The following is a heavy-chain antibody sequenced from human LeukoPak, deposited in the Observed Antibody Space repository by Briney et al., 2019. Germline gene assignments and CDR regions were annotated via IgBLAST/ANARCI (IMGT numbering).Heavy chain of an antibody. CDR2: ISNSNNTI. D-gene: IGHD2-21*02. Sequence: GGSLRLSCAASGFTFSSYSMNWVRQAPGKGLEWVSYISNSNNTIYYADSVKGRFTISRDNAKNSLYLQMNSLRDEDTAVYYCARSTYCGGDCYPALGYWGQGTPVTVSS. J-gene: IGHJ4*02. V-gene: IGHV3-48*02. CDR1: GFTFSSYS. CDR3: ARSTYCGGDCYPALGY.